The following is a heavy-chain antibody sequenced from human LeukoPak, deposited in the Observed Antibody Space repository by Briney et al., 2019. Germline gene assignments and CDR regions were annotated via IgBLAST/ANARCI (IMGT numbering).Heavy chain of an antibody. CDR3: ARARGRRFDP. J-gene: IGHJ5*02. V-gene: IGHV4-34*01. Sequence: SETLSLTCAVYGGSFSGYYWSWIRRPPGKGLEWIGEINHSGSTNYNPSLKSRVTISVDTSKNQFSLKLSSVTAADTAVYYCARARGRRFDPWGQGTLVTVSS. CDR2: INHSGST. CDR1: GGSFSGYY.